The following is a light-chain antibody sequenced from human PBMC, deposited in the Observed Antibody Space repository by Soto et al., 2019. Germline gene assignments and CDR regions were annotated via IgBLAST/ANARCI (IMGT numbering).Light chain of an antibody. Sequence: EIMLTQSPGTLSLSPGERASLSCRASQSVSSTYLAWYQQKPGQAPRLLIYATSTRATGIPDRFSGRGSGTDFTLTISRLEPEDFAVYYCQQYGSSLWTFGQGTKVEIK. V-gene: IGKV3-20*01. J-gene: IGKJ1*01. CDR3: QQYGSSLWT. CDR1: QSVSSTY. CDR2: ATS.